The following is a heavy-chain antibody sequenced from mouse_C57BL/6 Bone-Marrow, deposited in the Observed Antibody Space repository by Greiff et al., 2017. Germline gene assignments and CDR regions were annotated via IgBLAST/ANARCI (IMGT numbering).Heavy chain of an antibody. CDR1: GFNIKDDY. Sequence: VQLKESGAELVRPGASVKLSCTASGFNIKDDYMHWVKQRPEQGLEWIGWIDPENGDTEYASKFQGKATITADTSSNTAYLQLSSLTSEDTAVYYCTTRGTTVSSWFAYWGQGTLVTVSA. V-gene: IGHV14-4*01. CDR3: TTRGTTVSSWFAY. J-gene: IGHJ3*01. D-gene: IGHD1-1*01. CDR2: IDPENGDT.